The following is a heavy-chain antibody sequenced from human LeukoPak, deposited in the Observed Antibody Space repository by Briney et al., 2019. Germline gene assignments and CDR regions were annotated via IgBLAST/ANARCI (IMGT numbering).Heavy chain of an antibody. J-gene: IGHJ4*02. V-gene: IGHV4-59*11. D-gene: IGHD3-10*01. CDR3: ARSLYGHYFDY. CDR1: GGSISNHY. CDR2: IYASGST. Sequence: SETLSLTCTVSGGSISNHYWSWIRQPPGRGLEGIGYIYASGSTKYNPSLESRVAMPVDTSRNLFSLKVSSVTAADTAVYYCARSLYGHYFDYWGQGTLVTVSS.